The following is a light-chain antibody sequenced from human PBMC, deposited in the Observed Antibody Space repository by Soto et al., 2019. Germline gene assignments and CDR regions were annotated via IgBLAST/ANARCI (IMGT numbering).Light chain of an antibody. CDR1: SSNLGAGYD. CDR3: QSQYSIGSGIRV. CDR2: GNS. Sequence: QSVLTQPPSVSGAPGQWITISCTGSSSNLGAGYDVHWYQQLPGTAPKLLIYGNSERPSGVPDRCSGSKSGTSASRAITGLHAEDEAEYFGQSQYSIGSGIRVFGGGTKLTVL. J-gene: IGLJ3*02. V-gene: IGLV1-40*01.